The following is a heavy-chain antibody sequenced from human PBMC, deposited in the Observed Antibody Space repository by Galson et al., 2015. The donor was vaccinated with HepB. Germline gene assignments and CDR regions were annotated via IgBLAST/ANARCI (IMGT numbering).Heavy chain of an antibody. Sequence: LSLTCTVSGYSISSGYYWGWIRQPPGKGLEWIGSIYHSGSTYYNPSLKSRVTISVDTSKNQFSLKLSSVTAADTAVYYCARDLTDSSGSGDYYYGMDVWGQGTTVTVSS. D-gene: IGHD3-22*01. J-gene: IGHJ6*02. CDR1: GYSISSGYY. V-gene: IGHV4-38-2*02. CDR3: ARDLTDSSGSGDYYYGMDV. CDR2: IYHSGST.